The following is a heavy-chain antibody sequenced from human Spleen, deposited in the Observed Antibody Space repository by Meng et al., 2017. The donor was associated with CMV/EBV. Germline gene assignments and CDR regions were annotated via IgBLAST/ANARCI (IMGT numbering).Heavy chain of an antibody. CDR1: GYTFTTYD. V-gene: IGHV1-2*02. CDR2: INPNSGGT. D-gene: IGHD1-7*01. J-gene: IGHJ6*02. CDR3: ARDVSGTETLAYYYYNGMDV. Sequence: ASVKVSCKASGYTFTTYDINWVRQAPGQGLEWMGWINPNSGGTNYAEKFQGRVTMTRDTSIRTAHMELARLRSDDTAVYYCARDVSGTETLAYYYYNGMDVWGQGTTVTVSS.